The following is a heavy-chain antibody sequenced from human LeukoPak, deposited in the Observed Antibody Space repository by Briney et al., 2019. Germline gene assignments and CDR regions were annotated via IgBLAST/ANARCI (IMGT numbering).Heavy chain of an antibody. Sequence: GRSLRLSCAASGFTFSSYAMRGVREAPGKGVEWVAVISYDGSNKYYVDSVKGRFTISRDNSMNTLYLQINSLRAEDSAVYYCARGSHFDYWGQGTLVTVSS. CDR1: GFTFSSYA. V-gene: IGHV3-30-3*01. J-gene: IGHJ4*02. CDR2: ISYDGSNK. CDR3: ARGSHFDY. D-gene: IGHD3-10*01.